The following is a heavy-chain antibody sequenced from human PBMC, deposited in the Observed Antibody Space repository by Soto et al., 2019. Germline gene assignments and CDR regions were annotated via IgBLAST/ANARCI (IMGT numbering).Heavy chain of an antibody. CDR2: ISNSGGST. Sequence: GGSLRLSCAASGFTFSSYAMSWVRQAPGKGLEWVSAISNSGGSTYSADSVKGRFTISRDNAKNTLYLQMNSLRAEDSAIYYCAKAGAGLRFLEWLSHYFDYWGQGTLVTVSS. J-gene: IGHJ4*02. D-gene: IGHD3-3*01. CDR3: AKAGAGLRFLEWLSHYFDY. CDR1: GFTFSSYA. V-gene: IGHV3-23*01.